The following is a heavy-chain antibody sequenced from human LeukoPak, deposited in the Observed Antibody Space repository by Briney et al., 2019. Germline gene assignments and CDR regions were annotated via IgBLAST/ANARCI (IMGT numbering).Heavy chain of an antibody. Sequence: SETLSLTCTVSGGSINSGGHFWGWLRQLPGKGLEWMGYMYYNGSAYYNPSLRSRVTISLDTSKNQFALRLSSVTAADTAVYYCARDVSSGWYNLNHLDYWGQGTLVTVSS. J-gene: IGHJ4*02. CDR3: ARDVSSGWYNLNHLDY. V-gene: IGHV4-31*03. D-gene: IGHD6-19*01. CDR2: MYYNGSA. CDR1: GGSINSGGHF.